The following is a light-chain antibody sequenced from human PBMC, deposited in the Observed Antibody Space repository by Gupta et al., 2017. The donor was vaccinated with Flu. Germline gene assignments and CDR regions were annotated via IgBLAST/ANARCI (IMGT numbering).Light chain of an antibody. CDR1: LSTSTY. J-gene: IGKJ2*01. CDR3: QQRYSTPRT. V-gene: IGKV1-39*01. Sequence: DIQMTQSPSSLSASVGDRVTITCRASLSTSTYLNWYQQKPGKAPKLLIYAASSLQSGVPSRFSGSGSGTDFTLTISSRQSEDFATYYCQQRYSTPRTFGKGTKLKIK. CDR2: AAS.